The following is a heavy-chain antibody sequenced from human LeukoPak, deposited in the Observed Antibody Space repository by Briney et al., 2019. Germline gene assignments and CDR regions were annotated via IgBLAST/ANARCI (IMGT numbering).Heavy chain of an antibody. D-gene: IGHD6-13*01. CDR1: GYTFTSYD. J-gene: IGHJ3*02. CDR2: MNPNSGNT. Sequence: ASVEVSCKASGYTFTSYDINWVRQATGQGLEWMGWMNPNSGNTGYAQKFQGRVTMTRNTSISTAYMELSSLRSEDTAVYYCAIRVSSRHIAWAFDIWGQGTMVTVSS. CDR3: AIRVSSRHIAWAFDI. V-gene: IGHV1-8*01.